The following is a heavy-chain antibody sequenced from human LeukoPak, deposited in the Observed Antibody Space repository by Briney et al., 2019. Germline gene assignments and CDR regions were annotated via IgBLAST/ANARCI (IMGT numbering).Heavy chain of an antibody. J-gene: IGHJ4*02. CDR2: IIPIFGTA. V-gene: IGHV1-69*13. Sequence: ASVKVSCKASGYTFTSYGISWVRQAPGQGLEWMGGIIPIFGTANYAQKFQGRVTITADESTSTAYMELSSLRSEDTAVYYCARGIVVPAAPGVYYFDYWGQGTLVTVSS. CDR3: ARGIVVPAAPGVYYFDY. D-gene: IGHD2-2*01. CDR1: GYTFTSYG.